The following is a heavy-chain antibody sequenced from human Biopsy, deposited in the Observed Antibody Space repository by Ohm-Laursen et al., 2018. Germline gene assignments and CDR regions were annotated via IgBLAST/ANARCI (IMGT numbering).Heavy chain of an antibody. CDR2: IIPILGIP. J-gene: IGHJ4*02. D-gene: IGHD5-24*01. CDR3: ARAGRDGYNWDYFDF. CDR1: GDSFSNYA. Sequence: SVKVSCKASGDSFSNYAISWARQAPGQGLEWMGRIIPILGIPNIAQKFQARVTITADVPTNTVYMELSSLTSEDTAVYYCARAGRDGYNWDYFDFGGQGTRVTVSS. V-gene: IGHV1-69*04.